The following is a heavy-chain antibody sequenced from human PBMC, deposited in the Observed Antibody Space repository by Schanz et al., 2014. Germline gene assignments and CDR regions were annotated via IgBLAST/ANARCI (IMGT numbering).Heavy chain of an antibody. CDR3: ATIGVNDYWRFGLDL. D-gene: IGHD3-16*01. Sequence: QVQLVQSGAEVKKPGASVKVSCKASGYTFTHFGITWVRQAPGQGLEWMGWISAHNGNTKYVQKVHGRVTMTTVTSTSTAYMELRSLTSDDTAVYYCATIGVNDYWRFGLDLWGQGTTVTVSS. J-gene: IGHJ6*02. CDR1: GYTFTHFG. CDR2: ISAHNGNT. V-gene: IGHV1-18*04.